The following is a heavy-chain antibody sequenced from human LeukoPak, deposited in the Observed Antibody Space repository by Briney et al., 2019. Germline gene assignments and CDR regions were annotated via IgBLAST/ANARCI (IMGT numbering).Heavy chain of an antibody. D-gene: IGHD5-24*01. J-gene: IGHJ3*02. Sequence: PGGSLRLSCAASGFTVSSNYMSWVRQAPGKGLEWVSVIYSGGSTYYADSVKGRFTISRDNSKNTLYLQMNSLRAEDTAVYYCARDADGYNQVDAFDIWGQGTMVTVSS. CDR3: ARDADGYNQVDAFDI. CDR1: GFTVSSNY. CDR2: IYSGGST. V-gene: IGHV3-53*01.